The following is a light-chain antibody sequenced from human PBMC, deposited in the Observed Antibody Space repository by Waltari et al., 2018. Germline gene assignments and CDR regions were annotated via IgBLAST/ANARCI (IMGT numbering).Light chain of an antibody. J-gene: IGLJ2*01. CDR1: ALPNKY. V-gene: IGLV3-25*03. Sequence: SYELTQPPSVSVSPGQTARITCTADALPNKYAYWYQQTPGQAPVLVRYKDRESPSGIPDRFSGSSSGTTVTLTISGVQAEDEADYYCQSADSSGTPVFGGGTKLTVL. CDR3: QSADSSGTPV. CDR2: KDR.